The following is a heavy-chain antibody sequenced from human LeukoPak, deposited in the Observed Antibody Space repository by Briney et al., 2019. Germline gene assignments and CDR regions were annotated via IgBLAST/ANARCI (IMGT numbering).Heavy chain of an antibody. D-gene: IGHD6-19*01. CDR3: ARRSSGWYFDY. CDR2: VHHSGST. V-gene: IGHV4-4*02. Sequence: SGTLSLTCAVSNDSVSSSNWWNWVRQSPGKGLEWIGEVHHSGSTHYNPSLKSRVTISVDKSKNHLSLKLTSVTAADTAVYYCARRSSGWYFDYWGQGTLVTVSS. CDR1: NDSVSSSNW. J-gene: IGHJ4*02.